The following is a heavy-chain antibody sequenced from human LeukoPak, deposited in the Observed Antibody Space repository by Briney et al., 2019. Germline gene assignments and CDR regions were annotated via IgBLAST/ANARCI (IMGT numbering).Heavy chain of an antibody. CDR3: AKGGPEPYYYYYGMDV. J-gene: IGHJ6*02. Sequence: GGSLRLSCAASGFTFDDYAMSWVRQAPGKGLEWVSAISGSGGSTYYADSVKGRFTISRDNSKNTLYLQMNSLRAEDTAVYYCAKGGPEPYYYYYGMDVWGQGTTVTVSS. CDR2: ISGSGGST. D-gene: IGHD1-14*01. CDR1: GFTFDDYA. V-gene: IGHV3-23*01.